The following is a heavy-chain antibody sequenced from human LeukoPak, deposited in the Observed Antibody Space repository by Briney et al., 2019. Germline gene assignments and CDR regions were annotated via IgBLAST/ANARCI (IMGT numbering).Heavy chain of an antibody. D-gene: IGHD6-19*01. CDR1: GFTFSSYA. Sequence: GGSLRLSCAASGFTFSSYAMSWVRQAPGKGLEWVSAISGSGGSTYYADSVKGRFTISRDNSKNTLYLQMNSLRAEDTAVYYCAKNLRRVYSNGWYFFDYWGQGTLVTVSS. CDR2: ISGSGGST. J-gene: IGHJ4*02. V-gene: IGHV3-23*01. CDR3: AKNLRRVYSNGWYFFDY.